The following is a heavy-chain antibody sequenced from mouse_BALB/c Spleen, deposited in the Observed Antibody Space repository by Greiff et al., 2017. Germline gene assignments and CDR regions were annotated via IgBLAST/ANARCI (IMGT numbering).Heavy chain of an antibody. CDR3: ARKGMITTLAMDY. Sequence: EVQLVESGGGLVKPGGSLKLSCAASGFTFSSYAMSWVRQTPEKRLEWVASISSGGSTYYPDSVKGRFTISRDNARNILYLQMSSLRSEDTAMYYCARKGMITTLAMDYWGQGTSVTVSS. V-gene: IGHV5-6-5*01. CDR1: GFTFSSYA. J-gene: IGHJ4*01. D-gene: IGHD2-4*01. CDR2: ISSGGST.